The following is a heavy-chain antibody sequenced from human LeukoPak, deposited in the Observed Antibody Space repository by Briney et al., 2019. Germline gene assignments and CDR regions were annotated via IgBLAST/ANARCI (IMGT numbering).Heavy chain of an antibody. J-gene: IGHJ4*02. CDR1: SFTFSDYY. CDR3: ASGGSSGWIDF. D-gene: IGHD6-19*01. CDR2: ISNSGSTK. V-gene: IGHV3-11*04. Sequence: KPGGSLRLSCAASSFTFSDYYMSWIRPAPGKGLEWVSYISNSGSTKYYADSVKGRFTISRDNAKKLLYLQMNSLRADDTAVYYCASGGSSGWIDFWGQGTLVTVSS.